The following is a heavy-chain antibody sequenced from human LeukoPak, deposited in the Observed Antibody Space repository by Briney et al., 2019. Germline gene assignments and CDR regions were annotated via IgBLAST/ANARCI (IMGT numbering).Heavy chain of an antibody. CDR2: IYSGGST. CDR1: GFTVSSNY. D-gene: IGHD3-22*01. Sequence: PGGSLRLSCAASGFTVSSNYMSWVRQAPGKGLEWVSVIYSGGSTYYADSVKGRFTISRDNSKNTLYLQMNSLRAEDMAVYYCARDSASYDSSGYGGLFAFDIWGQGTMVTVSS. CDR3: ARDSASYDSSGYGGLFAFDI. J-gene: IGHJ3*02. V-gene: IGHV3-53*01.